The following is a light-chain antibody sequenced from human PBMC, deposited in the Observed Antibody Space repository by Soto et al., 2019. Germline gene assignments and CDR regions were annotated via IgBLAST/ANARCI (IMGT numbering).Light chain of an antibody. CDR3: QQYNNWPVGA. Sequence: EIVMTQSPATLSVSPGERATLSCRASQSVSSNLACYQQKPGQAPRLLIYDASTRATGIPARFSGSGSGTEFTLTISSLQSEDFAVYYCQQYNNWPVGAFGQGTKVEIK. V-gene: IGKV3-15*01. CDR2: DAS. CDR1: QSVSSN. J-gene: IGKJ1*01.